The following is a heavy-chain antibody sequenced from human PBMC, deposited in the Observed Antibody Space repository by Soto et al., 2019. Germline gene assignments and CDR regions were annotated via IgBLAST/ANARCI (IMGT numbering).Heavy chain of an antibody. CDR2: ISGSGGST. V-gene: IGHV3-23*01. CDR1: GFTFSSYA. D-gene: IGHD3-16*02. Sequence: GSLRLSCAASGFTFSSYAMSWVRQAPGKGLEWVSAISGSGGSTYYADSVKGRFTISRDNSKNTLYLQTNSLRAEDTAVYYCAKDGNYDYIWGSYRPFDYWGQGTLVTVSS. CDR3: AKDGNYDYIWGSYRPFDY. J-gene: IGHJ4*02.